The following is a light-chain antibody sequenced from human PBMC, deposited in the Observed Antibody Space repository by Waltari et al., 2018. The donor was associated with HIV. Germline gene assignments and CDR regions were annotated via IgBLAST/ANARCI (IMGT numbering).Light chain of an antibody. CDR2: RNN. CDR1: SSNIGSNY. J-gene: IGLJ3*02. Sequence: SVLTQPPSASGTPGQRVTISCSGSSSNIGSNYVYWYQQLPGTAPKRLIYRNNQRPSGVPDRFSGSKSATSASLAISGLRSEDEADYYCAAWDGSLSGFWVFGGGTKLAVL. V-gene: IGLV1-47*01. CDR3: AAWDGSLSGFWV.